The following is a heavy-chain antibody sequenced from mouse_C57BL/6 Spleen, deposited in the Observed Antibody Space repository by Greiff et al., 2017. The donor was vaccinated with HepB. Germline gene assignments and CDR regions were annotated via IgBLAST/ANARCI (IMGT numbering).Heavy chain of an antibody. Sequence: EVQLQESGPGMVKPSQSLSLTCTVTGYSITSGYDWHWIRHFPGNKLEWMGYISYSGSTNYNPSLKSRISITHDTSKNHFFLKLNSVTTEDTATYYGARDGGWLLGFAYWGQGTLVTVSA. CDR2: ISYSGST. CDR1: GYSITSGYD. J-gene: IGHJ3*01. D-gene: IGHD2-3*01. CDR3: ARDGGWLLGFAY. V-gene: IGHV3-1*01.